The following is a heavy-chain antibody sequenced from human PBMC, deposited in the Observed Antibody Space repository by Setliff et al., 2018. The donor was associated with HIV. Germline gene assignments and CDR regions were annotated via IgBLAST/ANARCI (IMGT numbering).Heavy chain of an antibody. CDR2: LSGSGGTT. CDR1: GFTFSSYA. Sequence: HPGGSLRLSCAASGFTFSSYAMTWVRQAPGKGLEWVSTLSGSGGTTYYADSVKGRFTISRDNSKNTLHLQMNSLRAEDTAVYYCAKDYDYMDLWGKGTTVTVSS. D-gene: IGHD3-3*01. CDR3: AKDYDYMDL. V-gene: IGHV3-23*01. J-gene: IGHJ6*03.